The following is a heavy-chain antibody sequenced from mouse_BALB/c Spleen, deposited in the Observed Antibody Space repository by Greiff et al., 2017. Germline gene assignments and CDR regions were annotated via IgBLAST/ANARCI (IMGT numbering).Heavy chain of an antibody. V-gene: IGHV5-9-4*01. CDR3: ARYYYGSSLWYFDV. CDR1: GFTFSSYA. D-gene: IGHD1-1*01. Sequence: VQVVESGGGLVKPGGSLKLSCAASGFTFSSYAMSWVRQSPEKRLEWVAEISSGGSYTYYPDTVTGRFTISRDNAKNTLYLEMSSLRSEDTAMYYCARYYYGSSLWYFDVWGAGTTVTVSS. CDR2: ISSGGSYT. J-gene: IGHJ1*01.